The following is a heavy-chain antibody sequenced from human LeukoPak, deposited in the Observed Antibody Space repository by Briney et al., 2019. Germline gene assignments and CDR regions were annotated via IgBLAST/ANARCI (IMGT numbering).Heavy chain of an antibody. V-gene: IGHV3-30*02. J-gene: IGHJ4*02. CDR3: AVGELRYFDY. CDR2: IRYDGSNK. D-gene: IGHD1-26*01. Sequence: GGSLRLSCAASGFTFSSYGMHWVRQAPGKGLEWVAFIRYDGSNKYYADSVKGRFTISRDNSKNTLYLQMNSLRAEDTAVYYCAVGELRYFDYWGQGTLVTVSS. CDR1: GFTFSSYG.